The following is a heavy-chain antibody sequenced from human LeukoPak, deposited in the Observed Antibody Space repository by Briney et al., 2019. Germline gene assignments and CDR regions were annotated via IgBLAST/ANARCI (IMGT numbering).Heavy chain of an antibody. CDR3: ARVFYYYGSGSYYKWVWYFDY. J-gene: IGHJ4*02. D-gene: IGHD3-10*01. V-gene: IGHV3-7*01. CDR2: IKQDGSEK. Sequence: GGSLRLSCAASGFTFSRYGMHWVRQAPGKGLEWVANIKQDGSEKYYVDSVKGRFTISRDNAKNSLYLQMNSLRAEDTAVYYCARVFYYYGSGSYYKWVWYFDYWGQGTLVTVSS. CDR1: GFTFSRYG.